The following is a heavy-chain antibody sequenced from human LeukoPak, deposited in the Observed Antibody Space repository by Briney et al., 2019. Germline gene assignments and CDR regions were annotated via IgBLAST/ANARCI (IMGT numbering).Heavy chain of an antibody. Sequence: SETLSLTFTVSGGSISSSSYYWGWIRQPPGKGLEWIGSIYYSGSTYYNPSLKSRVTISVDTSKNQFSLKLSSVTAADTAVYYCARSPSGHAEYFQHWGQGTLVTVSS. CDR1: GGSISSSSYY. J-gene: IGHJ1*01. CDR2: IYYSGST. V-gene: IGHV4-39*07. D-gene: IGHD6-25*01. CDR3: ARSPSGHAEYFQH.